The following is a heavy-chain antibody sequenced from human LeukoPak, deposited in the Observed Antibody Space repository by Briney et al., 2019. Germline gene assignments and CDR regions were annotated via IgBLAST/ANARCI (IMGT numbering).Heavy chain of an antibody. D-gene: IGHD3-10*01. J-gene: IGHJ4*02. V-gene: IGHV5-51*01. CDR3: ARLNRGPSGELYY. Sequence: PGESLKISCKGSGYTFSNYWIGWVRQMPGKGLEWMGIIYPGDSETRYSPSFQGQVTISADKSISTAYLQWSSLKASDTAMYYCARLNRGPSGELYYWGQGTLVTVSS. CDR2: IYPGDSET. CDR1: GYTFSNYW.